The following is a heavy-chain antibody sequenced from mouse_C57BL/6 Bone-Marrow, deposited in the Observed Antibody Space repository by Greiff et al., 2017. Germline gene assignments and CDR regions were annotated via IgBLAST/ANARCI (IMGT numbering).Heavy chain of an antibody. CDR2: INPNNGGT. V-gene: IGHV1-26*01. CDR3: ALWFVY. CDR1: GYTFTDYY. J-gene: IGHJ3*01. Sequence: VQLQQSGPELVKPGASVKISCKASGYTFTDYYMNWVKQSHGKSLEWIGDINPNNGGTSYNQKFKGKATLTVDKSSSTAYMELRSLTSEDSAVYYCALWFVYWGQGTLVTVSA.